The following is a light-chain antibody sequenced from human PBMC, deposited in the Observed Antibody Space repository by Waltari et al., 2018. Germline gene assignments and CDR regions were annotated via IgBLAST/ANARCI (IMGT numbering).Light chain of an antibody. CDR1: QSLVHNNGRTY. CDR2: EVS. J-gene: IGKJ4*01. V-gene: IGKV2D-29*01. Sequence: DIVMTQTPLSLSVTPGQPVSISCKSSQSLVHNNGRTYLNWYLQRPGQPPQLLIYEVSNRFSVVPDRFSGSESGTDFTLRISRVEAEDVGVYYCLQSLQFLTFGGGTKVETK. CDR3: LQSLQFLT.